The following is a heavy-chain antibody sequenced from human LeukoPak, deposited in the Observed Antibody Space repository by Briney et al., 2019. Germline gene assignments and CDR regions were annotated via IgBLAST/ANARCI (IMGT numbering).Heavy chain of an antibody. CDR2: INTDGSSA. V-gene: IGHV3-74*01. CDR1: GFTFSTYW. D-gene: IGHD5/OR15-5a*01. CDR3: RRDVLR. J-gene: IGHJ4*02. Sequence: GGSLRLSCAASGFTFSTYWMHWVRQAPGKGLVWVSHINTDGSSATYADSVKGRFTISRDNAKNTLYLQMNSLRPEDTAVYYCRRDVLRRGQGILVTVSS.